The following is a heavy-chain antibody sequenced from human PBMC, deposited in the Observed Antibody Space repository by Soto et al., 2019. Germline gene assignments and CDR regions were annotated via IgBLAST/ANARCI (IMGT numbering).Heavy chain of an antibody. CDR2: FYTTGIT. Sequence: QVQLQESGPGLVKPSETLSLTCTVSGGSISSYHWSWIRQSAGKGLEWLGRFYTTGITNYNPSLKSRLSMSEDTSKNQLALRLTSVTAADTGVDYCARAGNEYGVDVWGQGTTVTVSS. V-gene: IGHV4-4*07. D-gene: IGHD3-10*01. J-gene: IGHJ6*02. CDR3: ARAGNEYGVDV. CDR1: GGSISSYH.